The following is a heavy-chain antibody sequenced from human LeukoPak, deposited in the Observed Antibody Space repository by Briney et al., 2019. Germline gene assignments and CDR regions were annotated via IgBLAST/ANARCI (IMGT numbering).Heavy chain of an antibody. CDR2: IYPGDSDT. CDR1: GYSFTSYW. CDR3: ARQSCSGGSCYTRGSWFDP. V-gene: IGHV5-51*01. Sequence: GGSLKISCQGSGYSFTSYWIGWVRQVPGKGLEWMGIIYPGDSDTRYSPSFQGQVTISADKSISTAYLQWSSLKASDTAMYYCARQSCSGGSCYTRGSWFDPWGQGTLVTVSS. J-gene: IGHJ5*02. D-gene: IGHD2-15*01.